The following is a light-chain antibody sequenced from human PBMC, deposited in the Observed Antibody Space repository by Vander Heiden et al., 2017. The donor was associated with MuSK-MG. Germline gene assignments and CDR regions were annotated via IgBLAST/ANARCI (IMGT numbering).Light chain of an antibody. CDR2: KAS. V-gene: IGKV1-5*03. CDR3: QQENSYPYT. CDR1: QRISSW. Sequence: DIQMTQSPSTLSASVGDRVTITCGASQRISSWLAWYQQKPGKAPKLLIYKASSVESGVPSRFSGSGSGTEFTLTISSLQPDDFATYYCQQENSYPYTFGQGTKVEIK. J-gene: IGKJ2*01.